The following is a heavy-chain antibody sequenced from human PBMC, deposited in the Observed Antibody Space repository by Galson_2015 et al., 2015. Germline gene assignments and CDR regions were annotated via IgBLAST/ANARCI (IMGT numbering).Heavy chain of an antibody. CDR2: ILRGGSST. V-gene: IGHV3-74*01. CDR3: ARGTYDAMDV. Sequence: SLRLSCAASGFTFSNYCMPWVRQAPGKGLVWVSRILRGGSSTSDADSVKGRFTISRDNAKSTLSLQMNRLRAEDTAVYYCARGTYDAMDVWGQGTTVTVSS. J-gene: IGHJ6*02. CDR1: GFTFSNYC.